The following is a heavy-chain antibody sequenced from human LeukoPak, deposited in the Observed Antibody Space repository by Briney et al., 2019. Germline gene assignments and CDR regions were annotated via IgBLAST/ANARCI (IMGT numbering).Heavy chain of an antibody. V-gene: IGHV3-74*01. CDR2: IGGHGTIT. Sequence: QPGGSPRLSCAASGFSFSSYWMHWVRQAPGKGLVWVSRIGGHGTITNYADSVKGRFTISRDNAENTLYLQMNSLRAEDTAAYYCARDPGKNWFDPWGHGTLVTVSS. CDR3: ARDPGKNWFDP. CDR1: GFSFSSYW. D-gene: IGHD1-26*01. J-gene: IGHJ5*02.